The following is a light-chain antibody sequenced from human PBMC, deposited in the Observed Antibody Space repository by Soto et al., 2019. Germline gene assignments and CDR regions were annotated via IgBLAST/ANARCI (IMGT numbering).Light chain of an antibody. CDR2: EVT. Sequence: QSALTQPASVSGSPGQSVTLSCIGTTNDIGSYDYVSWFQQHPGQAPKLIIYEVTHRPSGISTRFSGSKSGNTASLTISGLQTEDEADYYCSSYQCSTTQRVFGGGTKLTVL. J-gene: IGLJ3*02. V-gene: IGLV2-14*01. CDR3: SSYQCSTTQRV. CDR1: TNDIGSYDY.